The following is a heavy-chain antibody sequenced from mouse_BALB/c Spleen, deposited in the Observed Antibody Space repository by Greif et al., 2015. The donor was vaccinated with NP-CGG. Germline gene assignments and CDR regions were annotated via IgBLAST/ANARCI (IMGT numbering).Heavy chain of an antibody. Sequence: VQLQQSGAELVKPGASVKLSCKASGYTFTSYWMHWVKQRPGQGLEWIGEINPSNGRTNYNEKFKSKATLTVDKSSSTAYMQPSSLTSEDSAVYYCAREMITTCDYWGQGTTLTVSS. V-gene: IGHV1S81*02. D-gene: IGHD2-4*01. CDR2: INPSNGRT. CDR1: GYTFTSYW. J-gene: IGHJ2*01. CDR3: AREMITTCDY.